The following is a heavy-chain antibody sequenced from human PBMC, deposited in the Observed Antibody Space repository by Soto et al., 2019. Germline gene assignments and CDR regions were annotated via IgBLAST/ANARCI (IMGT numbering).Heavy chain of an antibody. V-gene: IGHV3-30*18. CDR1: GFTFSSYG. J-gene: IGHJ6*02. CDR3: PKVDCGGDGYFGYYYGMDA. CDR2: ISYDGSNK. D-gene: IGHD2-21*02. Sequence: GGSLSLSCAASGFTFSSYGLYWVRQAPGKGLEWVAVISYDGSNKYYADSVKGRFTISRDNSKNTLYLQMNSLRAEDTAVYYCPKVDCGGDGYFGYYYGMDAWGQGTTVTVSS.